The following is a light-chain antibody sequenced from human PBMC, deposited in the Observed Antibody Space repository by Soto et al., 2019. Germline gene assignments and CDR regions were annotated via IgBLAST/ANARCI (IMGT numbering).Light chain of an antibody. CDR3: QHYVERSPIT. Sequence: EIVMTQSPATLSLSPWERATLSCRASQSVGKYLVWYQQKPGQAPRLLIYDASNRATGIPARFSGSGSGTDFTLTISRLEPEDFALYYCQHYVERSPITFGQGTRLEIK. CDR1: QSVGKY. V-gene: IGKV3-11*01. CDR2: DAS. J-gene: IGKJ5*01.